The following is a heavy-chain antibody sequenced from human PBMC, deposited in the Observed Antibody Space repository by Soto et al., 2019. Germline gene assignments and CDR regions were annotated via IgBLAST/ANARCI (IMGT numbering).Heavy chain of an antibody. V-gene: IGHV3-11*01. CDR1: RFNFSDYY. CDR2: ISSSGSTI. Sequence: GVSLRLSRSASRFNFSDYYLSWIRQAPGHGLEWVSYISSSGSTIYYADSVKGRFTISRDNAKNSLYLQMNRMRAEATAVYYCARDLQAACYDYWDQGTLVTVSS. CDR3: ARDLQAACYDY. D-gene: IGHD2-21*01. J-gene: IGHJ4*02.